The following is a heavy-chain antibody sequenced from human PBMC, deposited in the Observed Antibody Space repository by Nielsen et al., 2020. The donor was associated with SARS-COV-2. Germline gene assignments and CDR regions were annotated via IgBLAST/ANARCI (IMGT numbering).Heavy chain of an antibody. D-gene: IGHD2-2*01. CDR1: GFTFSSYG. Sequence: GGSLRLSCAASGFTFSSYGMHWVRQAPGKGLEWVAVISYDGSNKYYADSVKGRFTISRDNSKNTLYLQMNSLRAEDTAVYYCAKEMDCSSTSCYVMSYYYYYGMDVWGQGTTVTVSS. V-gene: IGHV3-30*18. CDR3: AKEMDCSSTSCYVMSYYYYYGMDV. J-gene: IGHJ6*02. CDR2: ISYDGSNK.